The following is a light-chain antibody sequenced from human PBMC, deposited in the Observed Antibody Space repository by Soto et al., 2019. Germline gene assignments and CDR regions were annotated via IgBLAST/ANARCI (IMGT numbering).Light chain of an antibody. CDR3: CSFTTTSTHV. J-gene: IGLJ1*01. CDR2: EVN. V-gene: IGLV2-14*01. CDR1: SSDIGAYDY. Sequence: QSVLTQPACLSGSPGQSITISCTGTSSDIGAYDYVSWFQQHPGKAPKLMISEVNNRPSGVSNRFSGSKSGNTAYLTISGLQVEDEAEYFCCSFTTTSTHVFGTGTKVTVL.